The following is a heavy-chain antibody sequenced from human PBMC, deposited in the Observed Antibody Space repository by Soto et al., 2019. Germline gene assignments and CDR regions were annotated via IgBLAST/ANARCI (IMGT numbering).Heavy chain of an antibody. J-gene: IGHJ4*02. V-gene: IGHV4-34*01. Sequence: QVQLQQWGAGLLKPSETLSLTCAVYGGSFSGYYWSWIRQPPGKGLEWIGEINHSGSTNYNPSLKSCVTISVATSKNQFSLKLSSVTAADTDVYYCALVPTYYDILMTGESFDYWGQGTLVTVSS. D-gene: IGHD3-9*01. CDR1: GGSFSGYY. CDR2: INHSGST. CDR3: ALVPTYYDILMTGESFDY.